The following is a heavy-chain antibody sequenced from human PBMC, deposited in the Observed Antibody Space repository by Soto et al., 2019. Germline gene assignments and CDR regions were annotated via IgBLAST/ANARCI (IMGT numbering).Heavy chain of an antibody. Sequence: QVQVVESGGGVVQPGRSLRLSCAASGFIFSSYGMHWVRQAPGKGLEWVAVISYEGSHTYYADSVKGRFTITRDNSKNTLYLQINSLRPEDTAVYYCAKEVHCGGGSCSWSEGFDYWGQGTLLTVSS. CDR1: GFIFSSYG. D-gene: IGHD2-15*01. CDR2: ISYEGSHT. CDR3: AKEVHCGGGSCSWSEGFDY. J-gene: IGHJ4*02. V-gene: IGHV3-30*18.